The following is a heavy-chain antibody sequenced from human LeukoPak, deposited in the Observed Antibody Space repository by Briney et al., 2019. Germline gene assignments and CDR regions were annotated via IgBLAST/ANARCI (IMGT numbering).Heavy chain of an antibody. CDR3: ARVKEASAFDV. D-gene: IGHD5-12*01. V-gene: IGHV3-21*01. CDR2: ISGSGGST. J-gene: IGHJ3*01. Sequence: GGSLRLSCAASGFTFSSYGMHWVRQAPGKGLEWVSSISGSGGSTNYADSVKGRFAIPRDNAKNSLYLQMNSLRAEDTAVYYCARVKEASAFDVWGQGTMVTVSS. CDR1: GFTFSSYG.